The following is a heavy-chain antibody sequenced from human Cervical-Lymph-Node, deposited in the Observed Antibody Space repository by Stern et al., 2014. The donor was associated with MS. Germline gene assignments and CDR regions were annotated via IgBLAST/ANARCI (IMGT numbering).Heavy chain of an antibody. CDR2: IWYDGSNK. Sequence: VHLVESGGGVVQPGRSLRLSCAVSGFTFSSYGMHWVRQAPGKGLEWVAVIWYDGSNKYYADSVRGRFTISRDNSKNTLYLQMNTLRAEDTAVYYCARDNDIVVLPAALDYWGQGTLVTVSS. V-gene: IGHV3-33*01. CDR1: GFTFSSYG. CDR3: ARDNDIVVLPAALDY. D-gene: IGHD2-2*01. J-gene: IGHJ4*02.